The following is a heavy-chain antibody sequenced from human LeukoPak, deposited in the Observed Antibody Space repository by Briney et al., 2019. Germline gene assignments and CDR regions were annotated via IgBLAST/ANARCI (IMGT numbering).Heavy chain of an antibody. J-gene: IGHJ4*02. CDR3: ARDLRLRGGVFDY. CDR1: GFTFSSYS. D-gene: IGHD3-10*01. CDR2: ISSSSSYI. Sequence: PGGSLRLSCAASGFTFSSYSMNWVRQAPGKGLEWVSSISSSSSYIYYADSVKGRFTIPRDNAKNSLYLQMNSLRAEDTAVYYCARDLRLRGGVFDYWGQGTLVTVSS. V-gene: IGHV3-21*01.